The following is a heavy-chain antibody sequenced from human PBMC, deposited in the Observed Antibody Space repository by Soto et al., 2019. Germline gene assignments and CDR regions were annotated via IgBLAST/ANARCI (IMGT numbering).Heavy chain of an antibody. Sequence: QVQLVQSGAEVKKPGASVMVSCQASGYTFTSYAMHWVRQAPGQRLEWMGWINAGNGNTKYSQKFQGRVTITRDTSAITAYMELSSLRSEDTAVYYCARGGDDCTTTSCYMIDYWGQGTLVTVSS. V-gene: IGHV1-3*01. CDR1: GYTFTSYA. CDR3: ARGGDDCTTTSCYMIDY. CDR2: INAGNGNT. D-gene: IGHD2-2*02. J-gene: IGHJ4*02.